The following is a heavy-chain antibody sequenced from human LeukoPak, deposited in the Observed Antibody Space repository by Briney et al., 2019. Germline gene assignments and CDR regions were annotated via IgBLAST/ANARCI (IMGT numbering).Heavy chain of an antibody. V-gene: IGHV4-61*01. CDR1: GGSVSSDSYF. CDR3: ARTRAYFDY. Sequence: PSETLSLTCSVSGGSVSSDSYFWNWVRQPPGKGLEWIGYIYSSGSTNYNRSLKSRVTMSVDTSKNQFSLKLSSVTAADTAVYYCARTRAYFDYWGQGTLVTVSS. J-gene: IGHJ4*02. CDR2: IYSSGST.